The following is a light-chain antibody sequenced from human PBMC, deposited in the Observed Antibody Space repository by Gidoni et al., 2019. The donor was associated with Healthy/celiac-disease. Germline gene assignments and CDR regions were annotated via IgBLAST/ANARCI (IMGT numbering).Light chain of an antibody. CDR2: SNN. Sequence: QSVLTQPPSASGTPGQRVTILCSGSSSNIGSNTVNWYQQLPGTAPKLLIYSNNQRPSGVPDRFSGSKTGTSASLAISGPQSEDEADYYCAAWDDSLNGPVFGGGTKLTVL. V-gene: IGLV1-44*01. J-gene: IGLJ2*01. CDR3: AAWDDSLNGPV. CDR1: SSNIGSNT.